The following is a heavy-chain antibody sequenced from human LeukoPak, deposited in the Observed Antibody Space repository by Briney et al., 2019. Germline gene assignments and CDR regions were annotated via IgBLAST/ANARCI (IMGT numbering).Heavy chain of an antibody. CDR2: INHSGST. D-gene: IGHD2-15*01. CDR1: GGSFSGYY. Sequence: PSETLSLTCAVYGGSFSGYYWSWIRQPPGKGLEWIGEINHSGSTNYNPSLKSRVTISVDTSRNQSSLKLSSVTAADTAVYYCAREMAAANRAFDIWGQGTMVTVSS. V-gene: IGHV4-34*01. J-gene: IGHJ3*02. CDR3: AREMAAANRAFDI.